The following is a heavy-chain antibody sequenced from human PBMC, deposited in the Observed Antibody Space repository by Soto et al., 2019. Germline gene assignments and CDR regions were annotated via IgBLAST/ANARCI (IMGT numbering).Heavy chain of an antibody. CDR2: FFIGGNT. D-gene: IGHD1-26*01. J-gene: IGHJ6*02. Sequence: SETLSLTCTVSGGSISSSTYYWGWMRQPPGKGLEWIASFFIGGNTYYNPSLKSRVTISVDTSKNQFSLKLNSMTAADTAVYYCARDRGRSGSYYPWGTNYCYYGMDVWGQGTTVTV. CDR1: GGSISSSTYY. CDR3: ARDRGRSGSYYPWGTNYCYYGMDV. V-gene: IGHV4-39*07.